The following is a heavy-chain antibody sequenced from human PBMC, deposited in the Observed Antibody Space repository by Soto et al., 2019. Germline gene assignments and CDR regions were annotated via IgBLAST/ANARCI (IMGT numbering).Heavy chain of an antibody. CDR1: GGSISSGDYH. J-gene: IGHJ4*02. CDR3: ARGPTVTTDY. CDR2: IYNSGNS. Sequence: QVQLQESGPGLVKPSQTLSLTCTVSGGSISSGDYHWSWIRQHPGKGLEWIGHIYNSGNSYYNPSLKSRVTISVDTSKNQFSLKLSSVTAADTAVYYCARGPTVTTDYWGQGTLLIVSS. D-gene: IGHD4-17*01. V-gene: IGHV4-30-4*01.